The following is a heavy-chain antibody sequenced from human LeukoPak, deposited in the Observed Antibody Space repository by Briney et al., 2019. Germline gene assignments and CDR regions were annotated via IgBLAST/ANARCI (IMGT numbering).Heavy chain of an antibody. D-gene: IGHD6-13*01. J-gene: IGHJ4*02. CDR1: GGSFSGYY. CDR3: ARGSRTYYADY. CDR2: INHSGST. V-gene: IGHV4-34*01. Sequence: PSETLSLTCAVYGGSFSGYYWSWIRQPPGKGLEWIGEINHSGSTNYNPSLKSRVTISVDTSKNQFSLKLSSVTAEDTAVYYCARGSRTYYADYWGPGTLVTVSS.